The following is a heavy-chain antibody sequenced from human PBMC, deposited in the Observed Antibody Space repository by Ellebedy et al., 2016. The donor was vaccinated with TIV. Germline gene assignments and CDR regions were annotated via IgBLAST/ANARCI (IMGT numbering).Heavy chain of an antibody. V-gene: IGHV3-30*02. Sequence: YYSDSVKGRFTISRDNSNNTLYLQMNSLRAEDTAVYYFTTDSGFDYWGQGTLVTVSS. J-gene: IGHJ4*02. CDR3: TTDSGFDY. D-gene: IGHD1-26*01.